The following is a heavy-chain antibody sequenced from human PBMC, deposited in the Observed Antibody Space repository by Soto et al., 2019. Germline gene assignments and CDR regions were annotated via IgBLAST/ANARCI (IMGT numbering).Heavy chain of an antibody. V-gene: IGHV3-23*01. D-gene: IGHD3-22*01. Sequence: GGSLRLSCAASGFTFSSYAMSWVRQAPGKGLEWVSAISGSGGSTYYADSVKGRFTISRDNSKNTLYLQMNSLRAEDTAVYYCAKAWADYYDSSGYDYWGQGTLVTVSS. CDR1: GFTFSSYA. J-gene: IGHJ4*02. CDR2: ISGSGGST. CDR3: AKAWADYYDSSGYDY.